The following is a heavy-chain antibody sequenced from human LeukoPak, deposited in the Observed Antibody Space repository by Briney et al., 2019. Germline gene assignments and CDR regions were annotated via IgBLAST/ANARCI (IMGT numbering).Heavy chain of an antibody. Sequence: GGSLRHTCAASGFTFDDHGLSWVRQAPGKGLEWVSGLNWNGGSTGYADSVKGRFTISRDNAKNSLYLQMNGLRAEDTALYYCARANYGGYTNYYFYMDVWGKGTTVTVSS. J-gene: IGHJ6*03. CDR1: GFTFDDHG. D-gene: IGHD4-17*01. CDR3: ARANYGGYTNYYFYMDV. V-gene: IGHV3-20*04. CDR2: LNWNGGST.